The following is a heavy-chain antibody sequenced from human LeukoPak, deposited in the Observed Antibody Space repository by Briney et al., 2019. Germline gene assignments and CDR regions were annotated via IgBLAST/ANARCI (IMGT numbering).Heavy chain of an antibody. CDR3: ARERGGRYYYDSSGYSLGY. J-gene: IGHJ4*02. CDR1: GFTFSSYS. V-gene: IGHV3-21*01. Sequence: GGSLRLSCAASGFTFSSYSMNWVRQAPGKGLEWVSAISGSGGSTYYADSVKGRFTISRDNAKNSLYLQMNSLRAEDTAVYYCARERGGRYYYDSSGYSLGYWGQGTLVTVSS. D-gene: IGHD3-22*01. CDR2: ISGSGGST.